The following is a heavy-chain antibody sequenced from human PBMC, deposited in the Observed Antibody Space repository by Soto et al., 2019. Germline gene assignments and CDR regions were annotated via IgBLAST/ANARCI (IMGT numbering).Heavy chain of an antibody. Sequence: QSQTLSLTCAISGDSVSSNSAAWNWIRQSPSRGLEWLGRTYYRSKWYNDYAVSVKSRITINPDTSKNQFSLQLNSVTPEDTAVYYCARGVGIVVVRPLRDYYYMDVWGKGTTVTVSS. J-gene: IGHJ6*03. CDR2: TYYRSKWYN. D-gene: IGHD2-2*03. V-gene: IGHV6-1*01. CDR1: GDSVSSNSAA. CDR3: ARGVGIVVVRPLRDYYYMDV.